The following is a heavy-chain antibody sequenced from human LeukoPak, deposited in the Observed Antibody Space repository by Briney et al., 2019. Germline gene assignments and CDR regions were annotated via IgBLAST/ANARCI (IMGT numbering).Heavy chain of an antibody. V-gene: IGHV3-64D*06. CDR3: VKDRDSSGWYYYFDY. D-gene: IGHD6-19*01. J-gene: IGHJ4*02. CDR1: GFTFSSYA. Sequence: GGSLRLSCSASGFTFSSYATHWVRQAPGKGLEYVSAISSNGGSTYYADSVKGRFTISRDNSKNTLYLQMSSLRAEDTAVYYCVKDRDSSGWYYYFDYWGQGTLVTVSS. CDR2: ISSNGGST.